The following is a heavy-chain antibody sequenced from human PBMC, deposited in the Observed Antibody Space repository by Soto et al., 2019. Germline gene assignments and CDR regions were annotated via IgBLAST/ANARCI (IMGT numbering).Heavy chain of an antibody. J-gene: IGHJ4*02. D-gene: IGHD3-10*01. CDR1: GFTFSGYG. CDR2: IWDDGSNK. CDR3: ARVQSDTTIGALDY. Sequence: XESLRLSCAASGFTFSGYGMHWVRQAPGKGLEWVAVIWDDGSNKYYVDSVKGRFTISRDNSKNTLYLQMNSLRAEDTAVYYCARVQSDTTIGALDYWGQGTLVTVSS. V-gene: IGHV3-33*01.